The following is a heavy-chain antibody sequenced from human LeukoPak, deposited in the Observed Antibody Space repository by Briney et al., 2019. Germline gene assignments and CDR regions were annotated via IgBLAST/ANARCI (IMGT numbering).Heavy chain of an antibody. Sequence: SETLSPTCAVYGGTLSGYYWSWIRQPPGKGLEGIGEIKESEKTNYNPSLKSRVTISIDTSKNQFSLKLSSVTAADTAVYYCAREGLRNVHNPLGYWGQGTLVTVSS. J-gene: IGHJ4*02. CDR1: GGTLSGYY. CDR3: AREGLRNVHNPLGY. CDR2: IKESEKT. V-gene: IGHV4-34*01. D-gene: IGHD5-24*01.